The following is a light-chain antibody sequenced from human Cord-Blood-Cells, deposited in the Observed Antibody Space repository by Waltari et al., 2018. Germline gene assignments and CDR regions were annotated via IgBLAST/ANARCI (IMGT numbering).Light chain of an antibody. CDR2: ANN. CDR3: AAWDDSLNGWV. V-gene: IGLV1-44*01. Sequence: QSVLTQPPSASGTPGQRVTISCSGSSSNIGSNTVNWYQQPPGTAPKLLIYANNQRASGVPDPFSGSKSGTSASLAISGLQSEDEADYYCAAWDDSLNGWVFGGWTKLTVL. CDR1: SSNIGSNT. J-gene: IGLJ3*02.